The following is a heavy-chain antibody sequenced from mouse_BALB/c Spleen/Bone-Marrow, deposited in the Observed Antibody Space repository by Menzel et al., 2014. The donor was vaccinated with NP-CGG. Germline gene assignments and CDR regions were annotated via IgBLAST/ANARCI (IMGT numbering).Heavy chain of an antibody. CDR2: INPDSSTT. Sequence: EADGVDFSGYWMSWVRQAPGKGLEWIGAINPDSSTTNYTPSLKDKFIISRDNAKNTLYLQMSKVRSEDTALYYCARNDGYSFAYWGQGTLVTVSA. J-gene: IGHJ3*01. D-gene: IGHD2-3*01. CDR3: ARNDGYSFAY. V-gene: IGHV4-1*02. CDR1: GVDFSGYW.